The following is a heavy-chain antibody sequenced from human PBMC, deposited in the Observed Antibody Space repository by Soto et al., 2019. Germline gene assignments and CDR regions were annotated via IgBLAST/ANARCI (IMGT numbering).Heavy chain of an antibody. V-gene: IGHV3-23*01. J-gene: IGHJ6*02. CDR1: GFTFSSYT. Sequence: PVGSLRLSCAASGFTFSSYTMSWVRQAPGKGLEWVSAISGSGGSTYYADSVKGRFTISRDNSKNTLFLQMNGLGAKDTAVYYCAKVSAVAGPPSGCMDVWGQGTTVTVSS. CDR2: ISGSGGST. D-gene: IGHD6-19*01. CDR3: AKVSAVAGPPSGCMDV.